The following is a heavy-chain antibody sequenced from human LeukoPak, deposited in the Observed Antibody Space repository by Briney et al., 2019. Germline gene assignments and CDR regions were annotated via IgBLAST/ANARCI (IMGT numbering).Heavy chain of an antibody. CDR2: ISGSGGST. CDR3: ARDEAVGSEITGGFDY. CDR1: GFTFSSYA. V-gene: IGHV3-23*01. J-gene: IGHJ4*02. Sequence: GGSLRLSCAASGFTFSSYAMSWVRQAPGKGLEWVSAISGSGGSTYYADSVKGRFTISRDNSKNTLYLQMNSLRAEDTAVYYCARDEAVGSEITGGFDYWGQGTLVTVSS. D-gene: IGHD1-14*01.